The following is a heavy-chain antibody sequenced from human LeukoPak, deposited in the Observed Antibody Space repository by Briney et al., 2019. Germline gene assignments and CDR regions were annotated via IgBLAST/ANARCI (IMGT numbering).Heavy chain of an antibody. CDR3: AKVNSDDFWTYYFDY. CDR2: ISSSSSYI. CDR1: GFTFSSYS. J-gene: IGHJ4*02. Sequence: GGSLRLSCAASGFTFSSYSMNWVRQAPGKGLEWVSSISSSSSYIYYADSVKGRFTISRDNSKNTLYLQMNSLRAEDTAVYYCAKVNSDDFWTYYFDYWGQGTLVTVSS. D-gene: IGHD3-3*01. V-gene: IGHV3-21*04.